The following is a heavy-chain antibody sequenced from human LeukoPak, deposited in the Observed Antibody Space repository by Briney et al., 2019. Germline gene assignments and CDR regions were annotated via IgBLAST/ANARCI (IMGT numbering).Heavy chain of an antibody. CDR3: ASTGYGVRDY. CDR2: ISNSGDST. J-gene: IGHJ4*02. V-gene: IGHV3-23*01. CDR1: GFTFNSHV. D-gene: IGHD4-17*01. Sequence: PGGSLRLSCAASGFTFNSHVTSWVRQAPGKGLEWVSAISNSGDSTFYADSVKGRLTISRDNSKSTLYLQMNSLRAEDTAVYYCASTGYGVRDYWGQGALVTVSS.